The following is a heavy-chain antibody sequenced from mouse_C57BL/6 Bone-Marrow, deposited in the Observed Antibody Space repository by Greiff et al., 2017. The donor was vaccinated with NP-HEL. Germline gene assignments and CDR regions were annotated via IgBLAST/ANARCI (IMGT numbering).Heavy chain of an antibody. CDR2: IDPSDSGT. CDR1: GYTFTGYW. J-gene: IGHJ3*01. V-gene: IGHV1-52*01. CDR3: ARDGYAY. Sequence: VQLQQPGAELVRPGSSVKLSCKASGYTFTGYWMPWVKQRPIQGLEWIGNIDPSDSGTHYNQNFKGQATLTVDKSSSTAYLQLSSLASEDSAVCYCARDGYAYWGPGTVVTVSA.